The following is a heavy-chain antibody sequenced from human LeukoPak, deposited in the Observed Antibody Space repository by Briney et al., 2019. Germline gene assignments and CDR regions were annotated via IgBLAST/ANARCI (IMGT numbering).Heavy chain of an antibody. D-gene: IGHD1-14*01. Sequence: ASVKVSCKTSGYTFTIYGISWVRQAPGQGLEWMGLISAYGNTNYAQNLQGRVTMTTDTSTSTAYMELRSLRSDDTAVYYCAREHRVSGVDYWGQGTLVTVSS. CDR2: ISAYGNT. V-gene: IGHV1-18*01. CDR3: AREHRVSGVDY. CDR1: GYTFTIYG. J-gene: IGHJ4*02.